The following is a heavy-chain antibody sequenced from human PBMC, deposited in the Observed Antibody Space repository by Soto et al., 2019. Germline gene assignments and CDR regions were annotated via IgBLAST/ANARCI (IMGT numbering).Heavy chain of an antibody. J-gene: IGHJ6*02. Sequence: ASVNVSFKSSGYIFPGYYSHWVRQARGQGLEWMGWINPNSGGTDYAQKFQGRVTMARDTSTTTASMELSSLTSDDTAVYYCARATGYSSSFFYGMDFWGQGTTVTVSS. D-gene: IGHD6-19*01. CDR2: INPNSGGT. V-gene: IGHV1-2*02. CDR3: ARATGYSSSFFYGMDF. CDR1: GYIFPGYY.